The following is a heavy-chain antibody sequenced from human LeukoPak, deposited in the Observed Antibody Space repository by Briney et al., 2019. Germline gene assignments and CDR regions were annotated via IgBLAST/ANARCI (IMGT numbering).Heavy chain of an antibody. CDR3: ARDYGAGGVVED. D-gene: IGHD3-16*01. V-gene: IGHV1-2*02. CDR1: GYTFTGYY. CDR2: INPNSGGT. J-gene: IGHJ4*02. Sequence: ASVKVSCKASGYTFTGYYMHWVRQAPGQGLEWMGWINPNSGGTNYAQKFQGRVTMTRDTSISTAYMELSRLRSDDTAVYYCARDYGAGGVVEDWGQGTLVTVSS.